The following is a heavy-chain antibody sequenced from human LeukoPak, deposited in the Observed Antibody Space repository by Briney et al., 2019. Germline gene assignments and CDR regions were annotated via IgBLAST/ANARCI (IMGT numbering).Heavy chain of an antibody. Sequence: PSQTLSLTCTVSGGSISSGDYYWSWIRQPPGKGLEWIGYIYYSGSTYYNPSLKSRVTISVDTSKNQFSLKLSSVTAADTAVYYCARDVVAITIFGPSIGWFDPWGQGTLVTVSS. CDR2: IYYSGST. CDR3: ARDVVAITIFGPSIGWFDP. J-gene: IGHJ5*02. CDR1: GGSISSGDYY. D-gene: IGHD3-3*01. V-gene: IGHV4-30-4*08.